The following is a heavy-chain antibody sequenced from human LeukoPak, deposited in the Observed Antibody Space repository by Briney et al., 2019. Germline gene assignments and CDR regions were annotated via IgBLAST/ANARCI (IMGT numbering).Heavy chain of an antibody. V-gene: IGHV4-4*02. CDR2: IYRTEDN. D-gene: IGHD3-22*01. J-gene: IGHJ4*02. CDR3: ARGRGYYYDTPFDY. Sequence: SGTLSLTCAVSGGSISSSDWWSWVRPPPGRGLECIGYIYRTEDNNYNPTLKSRVTMSVDKSQNQFSLKLSSVTAADTAVYYCARGRGYYYDTPFDYWGQGTLVTVSS. CDR1: GGSISSSDW.